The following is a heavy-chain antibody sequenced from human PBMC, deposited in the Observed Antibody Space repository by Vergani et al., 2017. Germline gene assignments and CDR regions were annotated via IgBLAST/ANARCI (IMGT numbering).Heavy chain of an antibody. J-gene: IGHJ4*02. CDR2: ISSSGSII. Sequence: EVQLVESGGGLVQPGGSLRLSCAASGFTFRSYSMNWVRQAPGKGLEWVSYISSSGSIIYYADSVKGRFTISRDNAKNSLYLQMNSLRAEDTAVYYCARDRSSGWYPPGLLDYWGQGTLVTVSS. V-gene: IGHV3-48*01. CDR3: ARDRSSGWYPPGLLDY. CDR1: GFTFRSYS. D-gene: IGHD6-19*01.